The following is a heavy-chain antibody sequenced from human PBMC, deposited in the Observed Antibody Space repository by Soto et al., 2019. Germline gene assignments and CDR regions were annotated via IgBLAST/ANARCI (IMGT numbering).Heavy chain of an antibody. J-gene: IGHJ4*02. CDR1: GYTFTSYA. D-gene: IGHD3-10*01. CDR2: INAGNGNT. CDR3: ARNKEITMVRGVHFDY. Sequence: QVQLVQSGAEVKKPGASVKVSCKASGYTFTSYAMHCVRQAPGQRLEWMGWINAGNGNTKYSQKFQGRVTITRDTSASTAYMELSSLRSEDTAVYYCARNKEITMVRGVHFDYWGQGTLVTVSS. V-gene: IGHV1-3*01.